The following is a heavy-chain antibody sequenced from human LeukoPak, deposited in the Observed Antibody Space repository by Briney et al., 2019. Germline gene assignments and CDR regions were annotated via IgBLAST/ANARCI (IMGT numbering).Heavy chain of an antibody. CDR1: GGSVSSGSYY. Sequence: SETLSLTCTVSGGSVSSGSYYWSWIRKPPGKGLEWIGYIYYSGSTNYNPSLKSRVTISVDTSKNQFSLKLSSVTAADTAVYYCARAAAVGAIEIDYWGQGTLVTVSS. CDR2: IYYSGST. D-gene: IGHD1-26*01. J-gene: IGHJ4*02. V-gene: IGHV4-61*01. CDR3: ARAAAVGAIEIDY.